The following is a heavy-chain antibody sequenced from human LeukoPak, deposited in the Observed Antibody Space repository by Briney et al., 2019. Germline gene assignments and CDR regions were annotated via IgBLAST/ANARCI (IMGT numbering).Heavy chain of an antibody. D-gene: IGHD2-21*02. CDR1: GYTFTGYY. Sequence: GASVKVSCKASGYTFTGYYMHWVRQAPGQGLEWMGWINPNGGGTNYAQKFQGRVTMTRDTSISTAYMELSRLRSDDTAVYYCASGNGYCGGDCYFDYWGQGTLVTVSS. V-gene: IGHV1-2*02. CDR3: ASGNGYCGGDCYFDY. CDR2: INPNGGGT. J-gene: IGHJ4*02.